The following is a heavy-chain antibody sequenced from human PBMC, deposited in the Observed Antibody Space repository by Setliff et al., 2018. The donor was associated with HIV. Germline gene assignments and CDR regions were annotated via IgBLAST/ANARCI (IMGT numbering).Heavy chain of an antibody. V-gene: IGHV4-34*01. Sequence: KTSETLSLTCAVYGGSLSGFYWTFIRQSPGKGLEWIGEVTHSGSTTYDPSLKSRITISVDTSKNQFSLKLTSVTAADMGVYYCARGRKKTLAVSGTRYFDFWGRERWSPSPQ. CDR3: ARGRKKTLAVSGTRYFDF. CDR2: VTHSGST. D-gene: IGHD6-19*01. CDR1: GGSLSGFY. J-gene: IGHJ4*02.